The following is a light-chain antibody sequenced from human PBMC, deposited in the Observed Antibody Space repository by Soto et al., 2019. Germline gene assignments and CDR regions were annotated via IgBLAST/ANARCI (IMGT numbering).Light chain of an antibody. CDR2: DAS. CDR3: HSRA. Sequence: DIQMTQSPSSVSASVGDRVTITCRASQGINSWLAWYQQKPGRAPKLLIYDASALESGVPSRFSSSGSETEITLTISRLQPDDFATYFCHSRAYGQGTRLEIK. J-gene: IGKJ5*01. CDR1: QGINSW. V-gene: IGKV1-12*01.